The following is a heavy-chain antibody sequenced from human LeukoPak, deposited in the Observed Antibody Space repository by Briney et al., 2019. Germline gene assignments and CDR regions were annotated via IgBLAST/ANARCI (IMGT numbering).Heavy chain of an antibody. D-gene: IGHD2-2*01. J-gene: IGHJ6*03. CDR1: GGSISTYY. Sequence: SETLSLTCTISGGSISTYYWSWIRLPAGQGLEWIGRMYTSGTTYYNPSLKSRVSMSLDTSKDQFSLNVSSVTAADTAIYYCAREDYQLVSGDFYYYMNVWGKGTTVTVSS. CDR2: MYTSGTT. CDR3: AREDYQLVSGDFYYYMNV. V-gene: IGHV4-4*07.